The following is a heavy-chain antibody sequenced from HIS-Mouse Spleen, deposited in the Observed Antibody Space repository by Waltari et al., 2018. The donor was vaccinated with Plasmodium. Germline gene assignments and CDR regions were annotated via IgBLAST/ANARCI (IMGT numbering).Heavy chain of an antibody. D-gene: IGHD6-13*01. CDR1: GYTFTGSY. CDR3: ARDLAAAGHFDY. V-gene: IGHV1-2*02. CDR2: INPNSGGT. J-gene: IGHJ4*02. Sequence: QVQLVQSGAEVKKPGASVKVSSKAPGYTFTGSYMPRVRQAPGQGLEWMGWINPNSGGTNYAQKFQGRVTMTRDTSISTAYMELSRLRSDDTAVYYCARDLAAAGHFDYWGQGTLVTVSS.